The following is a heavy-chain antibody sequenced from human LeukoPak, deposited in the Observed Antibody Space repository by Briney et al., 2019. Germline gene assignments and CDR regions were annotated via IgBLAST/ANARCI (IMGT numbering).Heavy chain of an antibody. CDR2: ISGSGGST. CDR3: AKRSSIAFFDY. J-gene: IGHJ4*02. CDR1: GFTFNNYA. Sequence: PGGSLRLSCAVSGFTFNNYAMSWVRQAPGKGLEWVSGISGSGGSTYYADSVKCRFTISRDNSKNTLYLQMNSLRAEDTAVYYCAKRSSIAFFDYWGQGTLVTVSS. D-gene: IGHD6-6*01. V-gene: IGHV3-23*01.